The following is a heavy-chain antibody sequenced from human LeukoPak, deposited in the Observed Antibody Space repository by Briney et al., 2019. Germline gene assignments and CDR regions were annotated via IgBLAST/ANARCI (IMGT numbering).Heavy chain of an antibody. CDR2: IYYSGST. J-gene: IGHJ3*02. CDR1: GGSISSSSYY. V-gene: IGHV4-39*07. Sequence: PSETLSLTCTVSGGSISSSSYYWGWIRQPPGKGLEWVGSIYYSGSTYYNPSLKSRVTISVDTSKNQFSLKLSSVTAADTAVYYCARDEYGGNSGAFDIWGQGTMVTVSS. CDR3: ARDEYGGNSGAFDI. D-gene: IGHD4-23*01.